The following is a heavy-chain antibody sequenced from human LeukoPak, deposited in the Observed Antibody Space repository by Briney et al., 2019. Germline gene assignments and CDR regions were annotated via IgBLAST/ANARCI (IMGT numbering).Heavy chain of an antibody. CDR1: GGSVSSGSYY. CDR3: ARRIPTMVGFDY. Sequence: PSETLSLTCTVSGGSVSSGSYYWSWIRQPPGKGLEWIGYIFYSGSTNYNPSLKSRVTISIDTFQNQFSLRLTSVTAADTAVYYCARRIPTMVGFDYWGQGTLVTVSS. CDR2: IFYSGST. V-gene: IGHV4-61*01. D-gene: IGHD3-10*01. J-gene: IGHJ4*02.